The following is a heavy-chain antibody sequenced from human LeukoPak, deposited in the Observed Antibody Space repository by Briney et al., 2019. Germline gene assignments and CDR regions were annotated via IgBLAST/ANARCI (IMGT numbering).Heavy chain of an antibody. CDR1: GGSISSYY. V-gene: IGHV4-59*01. CDR3: ARTTYYYDSSGYYLADAFDI. Sequence: PSETLSLTCTVSGGSISSYYWSWIRQPPGKGLEWIGYIYYSGSTNYNPSLKSRVTISVDTSKNQFSLKLSSVTAADTAVYYCARTTYYYDSSGYYLADAFDIWGQGTMVTVS. CDR2: IYYSGST. D-gene: IGHD3-22*01. J-gene: IGHJ3*02.